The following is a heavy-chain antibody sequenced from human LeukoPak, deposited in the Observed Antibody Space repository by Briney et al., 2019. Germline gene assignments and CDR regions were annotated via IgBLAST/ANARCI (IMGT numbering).Heavy chain of an antibody. J-gene: IGHJ4*02. Sequence: GASVRVSCKASGDTFSSYAISWVRQAPGQGLEWMGGIIPIFGTANYAQNFQGRVTISADESTSTAYMELSSLRSEDTAVYYCATQPPTGTTLGGEIDYWGQGTLVTVSS. D-gene: IGHD1-1*01. V-gene: IGHV1-69*01. CDR2: IIPIFGTA. CDR1: GDTFSSYA. CDR3: ATQPPTGTTLGGEIDY.